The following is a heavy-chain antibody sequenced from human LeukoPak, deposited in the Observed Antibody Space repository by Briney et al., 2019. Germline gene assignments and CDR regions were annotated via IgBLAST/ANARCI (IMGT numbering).Heavy chain of an antibody. CDR3: TSAAGYSGYAGFDY. CDR2: IRSKANSYAT. Sequence: PGGSLRLSCAASGFTFSGSAMHWVRQASGKGLEWVGRIRSKANSYATAYAASVKGRFTISRDDSKNTAYLQMNSLKTENTAVYYCTSAAGYSGYAGFDYWGQGTLVTVSS. V-gene: IGHV3-73*01. CDR1: GFTFSGSA. D-gene: IGHD5-12*01. J-gene: IGHJ4*02.